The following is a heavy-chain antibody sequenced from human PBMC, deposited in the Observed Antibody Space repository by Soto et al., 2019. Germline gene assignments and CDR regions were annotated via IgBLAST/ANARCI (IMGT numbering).Heavy chain of an antibody. J-gene: IGHJ4*02. CDR2: INQDVSER. Sequence: VGSLRLSCAASGFTFSVQWMSWVRQAPGKGLEWVATINQDVSERYYVDSVKGRFSISRDNAKNSLYLQMNSLRAEDTAVYYCTTEEWYYFPSWGQGTLVTVSS. V-gene: IGHV3-7*03. D-gene: IGHD3-3*01. CDR1: GFTFSVQW. CDR3: TTEEWYYFPS.